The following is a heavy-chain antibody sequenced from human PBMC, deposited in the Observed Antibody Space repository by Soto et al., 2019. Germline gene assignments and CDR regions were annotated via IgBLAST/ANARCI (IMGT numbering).Heavy chain of an antibody. Sequence: PGGSLRLSCAASGFTFSSYSMNWVRQAPGKGLEWVSSISSSSSYIYYADSVKGRFTISRDNAKNALYLQMNSLRAEDTAVYSCARGEYDILTGYYQPYYFDYWGQGALVTVSS. CDR2: ISSSSSYI. J-gene: IGHJ4*02. D-gene: IGHD3-9*01. V-gene: IGHV3-21*01. CDR3: ARGEYDILTGYYQPYYFDY. CDR1: GFTFSSYS.